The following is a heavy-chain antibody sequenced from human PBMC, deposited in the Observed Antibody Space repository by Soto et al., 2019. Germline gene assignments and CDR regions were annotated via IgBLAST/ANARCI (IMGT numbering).Heavy chain of an antibody. CDR2: ISHDGSHT. Sequence: QVQLVESGGGVVQPGRSLRLSCAASGFTFSSHGVHWVRQAPGNGLEWVALISHDGSHTYYADYVKGRFTISRDNSENTLSLQMKSLTAEDTSIYYCTKDRDSFWRGGSCHSPGFDYWGQGTLVTVSS. CDR3: TKDRDSFWRGGSCHSPGFDY. V-gene: IGHV3-30*18. CDR1: GFTFSSHG. D-gene: IGHD2-15*01. J-gene: IGHJ4*02.